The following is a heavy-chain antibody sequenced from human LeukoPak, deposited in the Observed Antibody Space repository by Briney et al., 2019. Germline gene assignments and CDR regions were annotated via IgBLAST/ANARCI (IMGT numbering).Heavy chain of an antibody. CDR1: GGSFSGYY. CDR3: ARCRELWPKGNWFDP. Sequence: SETLSLTCAVYGGSFSGYYWSWIRQPPGKGLEWIGEINHSGSTNYNPSLKSRVTISVGTSKNQFSLKLSSVTAADTAVYYCARCRELWPKGNWFDPWGQGTLVTVSS. D-gene: IGHD5-18*01. V-gene: IGHV4-34*01. CDR2: INHSGST. J-gene: IGHJ5*02.